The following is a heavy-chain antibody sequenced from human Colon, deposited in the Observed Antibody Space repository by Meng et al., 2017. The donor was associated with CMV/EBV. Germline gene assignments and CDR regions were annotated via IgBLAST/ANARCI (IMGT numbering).Heavy chain of an antibody. CDR1: GFTFSDSA. J-gene: IGHJ4*02. V-gene: IGHV3-73*01. CDR3: CRPTAVASSATDY. CDR2: IRTKAHNYAT. D-gene: IGHD6-19*01. Sequence: GESLKISCAASGFTFSDSAMYWIRQASGKGLEWVGRIRTKAHNYATTYAASVEGRFTISRDGSKNMVYLEMHSLKTEDTALYYCCRPTAVASSATDYWGQGTLVTVSS.